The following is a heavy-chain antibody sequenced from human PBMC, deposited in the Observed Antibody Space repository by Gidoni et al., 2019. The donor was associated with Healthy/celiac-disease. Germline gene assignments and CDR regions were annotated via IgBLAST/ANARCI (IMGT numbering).Heavy chain of an antibody. J-gene: IGHJ3*02. V-gene: IGHV4-30-4*01. D-gene: IGHD3-3*01. CDR2: IYYSGST. CDR3: ARDRPTYYDALDAFDI. Sequence: VQLQESGPGLVKPSPTLSLPCPVSGGSISSGDYYWSWIRQPPGKGLEWIGYIYYSGSTYYNPSLKSRVTISVDTAKNQFSLKLSSVTAADTAVYYCARDRPTYYDALDAFDIWGQGTMVTVSS. CDR1: GGSISSGDYY.